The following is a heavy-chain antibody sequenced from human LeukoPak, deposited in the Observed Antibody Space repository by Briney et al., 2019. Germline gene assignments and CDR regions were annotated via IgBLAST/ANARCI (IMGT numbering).Heavy chain of an antibody. CDR1: GFTFSSYG. D-gene: IGHD1-7*01. CDR2: IRSKTYGGTT. V-gene: IGHV3-49*04. Sequence: GGSLRLSCAASGFTFSSYGMHWVRQAPGMGLEWVGLIRSKTYGGTTEYAASVKGRFSISRDDSKSIAYLQMNSLKTEDTAVYYCSRDGSRNNRNYGVYFDHWGQGTLVTVSS. CDR3: SRDGSRNNRNYGVYFDH. J-gene: IGHJ4*02.